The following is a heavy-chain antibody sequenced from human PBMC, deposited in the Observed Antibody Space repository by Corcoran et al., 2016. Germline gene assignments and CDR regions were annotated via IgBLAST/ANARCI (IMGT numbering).Heavy chain of an antibody. J-gene: IGHJ4*02. Sequence: EVQLVESGGGLVKPGGSLRLSCAASGFTFSNAWMNWVRQAPGKGLEWVGRIKSKTDGGTTDYAAPVKGRFTISRDDSKNTRYLQMNSLKTEDTAVYYWTTSGSYYEGIDYWGQGTLVTVSS. D-gene: IGHD1-26*01. CDR1: GFTFSNAW. CDR2: IKSKTDGGTT. V-gene: IGHV3-15*07. CDR3: TTSGSYYEGIDY.